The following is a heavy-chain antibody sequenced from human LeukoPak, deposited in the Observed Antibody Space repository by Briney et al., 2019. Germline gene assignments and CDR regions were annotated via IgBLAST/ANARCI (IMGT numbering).Heavy chain of an antibody. D-gene: IGHD3-10*01. Sequence: GRSLRLSCAASGFTFSSYGMHWVCQAPGKGLEWVAVIGDDGSIKYYVDFAKGRFIISRDNSKNTLYLQMDSLRAEDTAVYYCAKESYNGPGNYFDYWGQGTLVTVSS. J-gene: IGHJ4*02. CDR3: AKESYNGPGNYFDY. CDR1: GFTFSSYG. V-gene: IGHV3-30*18. CDR2: IGDDGSIK.